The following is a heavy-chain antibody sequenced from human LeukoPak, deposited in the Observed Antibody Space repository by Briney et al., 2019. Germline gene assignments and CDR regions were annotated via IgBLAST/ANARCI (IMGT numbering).Heavy chain of an antibody. CDR3: AGSGSYSFWFDP. D-gene: IGHD1-26*01. CDR1: GGSISSYY. CDR2: IYYSGST. V-gene: IGHV4-59*08. Sequence: SKTLSLTCTVSGGSISSYYWSWIRQPPGKGLEWIGYIYYSGSTNYNPSLKSRVTISVDTSKNQFSLKLSSVTAADTAVYYCAGSGSYSFWFDPWGQGTLVTVSS. J-gene: IGHJ5*02.